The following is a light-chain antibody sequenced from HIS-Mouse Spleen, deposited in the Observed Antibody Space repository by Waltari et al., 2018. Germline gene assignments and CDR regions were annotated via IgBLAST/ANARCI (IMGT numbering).Light chain of an antibody. CDR2: EDS. CDR3: YSTDSSGNHYV. V-gene: IGLV3-10*01. CDR1: AFPKKY. J-gene: IGLJ1*01. Sequence: SYELTQPPSVSVSPGQTARIPCSGDAFPKKYANWYQQKSGQAPVLVIYEDSKRPSGIPERFSGSSSGTMATLTISGAQVEDEADYYCYSTDSSGNHYVFGTGTKVTVL.